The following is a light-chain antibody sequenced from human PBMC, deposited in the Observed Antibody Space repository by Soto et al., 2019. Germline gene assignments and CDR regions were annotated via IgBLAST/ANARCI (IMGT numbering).Light chain of an antibody. CDR1: SSDVGAYNY. CDR2: DVS. Sequence: QSALTQPASVSGSPGQSITISCTGTSSDVGAYNYVSWYQQHPGKAPKLMIYDVSNRPSGVANRFSGSKSGNTASLTISGLQAEDEADYYCSSYTGSNTLFVFGFGTKLTVL. V-gene: IGLV2-14*03. J-gene: IGLJ1*01. CDR3: SSYTGSNTLFV.